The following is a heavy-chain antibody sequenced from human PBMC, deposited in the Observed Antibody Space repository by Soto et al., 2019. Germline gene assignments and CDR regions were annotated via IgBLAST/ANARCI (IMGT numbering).Heavy chain of an antibody. CDR2: ISGSGGST. D-gene: IGHD4-17*01. CDR1: GFTFSSYA. V-gene: IGHV3-23*01. J-gene: IGHJ6*02. Sequence: GGSLRLSCAASGFTFSSYAMSWVRQAPGKGLEWVSAISGSGGSTYYADSVKGRFTISRDNSKNTLYLQMNSLRAEDTAVYYCAKGFGPVYGDDGVFYYYGMDVWGQGTTVTVSS. CDR3: AKGFGPVYGDDGVFYYYGMDV.